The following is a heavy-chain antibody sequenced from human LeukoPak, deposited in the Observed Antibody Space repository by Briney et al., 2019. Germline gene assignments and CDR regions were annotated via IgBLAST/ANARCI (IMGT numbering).Heavy chain of an antibody. CDR3: ARAYYYGSGSYYESALGI. V-gene: IGHV1-2*02. Sequence: ASVKVSCKASGYTFTGYYMHWVRQAPGQGLERMGWINPNSGGTEYAQKFQGRVTMTRDTSINTAYMELSRLKSDDTAVYYCARAYYYGSGSYYESALGIWGQGITVTVSS. CDR2: INPNSGGT. D-gene: IGHD3-10*01. J-gene: IGHJ3*02. CDR1: GYTFTGYY.